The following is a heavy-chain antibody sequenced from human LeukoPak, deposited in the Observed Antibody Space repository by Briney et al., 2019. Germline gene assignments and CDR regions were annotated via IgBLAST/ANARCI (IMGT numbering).Heavy chain of an antibody. J-gene: IGHJ4*02. CDR1: GGTFSSYA. Sequence: GASVKVSCKASGGTFSSYAISWVRQAPGQGLEWMGGIIPIFGTANYAQKFQGRVTITTDESTSTAYMELSSLRSEDTAVYYCARGPRDTKTKGITGVFDYWGQGTLVTVSS. CDR3: ARGPRDTKTKGITGVFDY. D-gene: IGHD1-20*01. V-gene: IGHV1-69*05. CDR2: IIPIFGTA.